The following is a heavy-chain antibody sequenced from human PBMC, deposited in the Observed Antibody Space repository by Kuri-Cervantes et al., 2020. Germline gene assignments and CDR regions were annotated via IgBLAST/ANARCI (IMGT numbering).Heavy chain of an antibody. Sequence: SVKVSCKASGDTFRNFGFVWVRQAPGQGLEWMGGTIPVSGVLKYAEKFQGRVTISTDDFMGTAYMELRNLRFDDTAVYYCARAPGGEDYFDSWGQGTLVTVSS. V-gene: IGHV1-69*05. D-gene: IGHD3-16*01. CDR3: ARAPGGEDYFDS. CDR2: TIPVSGVL. J-gene: IGHJ4*02. CDR1: GDTFRNFG.